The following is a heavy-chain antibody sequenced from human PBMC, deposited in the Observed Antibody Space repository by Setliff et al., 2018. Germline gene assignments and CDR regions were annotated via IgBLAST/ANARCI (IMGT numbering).Heavy chain of an antibody. CDR2: VYYNGNT. Sequence: PSETLSLTCTLSGGSLTQRYWSWVRQPPGKGLEWIGYVYYNGNTNYSPSLKSRVTISADTSKNQVSLKLTSATAADTAVYCCARDRTAYNYGMDVWGQGTTVTVSS. CDR1: GGSLTQRY. V-gene: IGHV4-59*11. CDR3: ARDRTAYNYGMDV. J-gene: IGHJ6*02. D-gene: IGHD5-18*01.